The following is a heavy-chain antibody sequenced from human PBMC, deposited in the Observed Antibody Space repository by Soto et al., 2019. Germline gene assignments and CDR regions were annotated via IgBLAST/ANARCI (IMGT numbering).Heavy chain of an antibody. J-gene: IGHJ4*02. CDR2: MSGSGGST. CDR1: GFTFSTYA. CDR3: MNLYSYGSGSYYK. Sequence: EVQLLESGGGLVQPGGSLRLSCAASGFTFSTYAMSWVRQAPGKGLEWVSGMSGSGGSTYYADSVKGRFTISRDNSKNTLYLQMTSLRAEDTDVYYCMNLYSYGSGSYYKWGQGTLVTVSS. D-gene: IGHD3-10*01. V-gene: IGHV3-23*01.